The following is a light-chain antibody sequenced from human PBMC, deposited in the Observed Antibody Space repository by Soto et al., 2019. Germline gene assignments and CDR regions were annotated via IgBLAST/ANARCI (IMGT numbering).Light chain of an antibody. CDR2: DVS. V-gene: IGLV2-14*01. Sequence: QAASVSGSPGQSITISCTGTSSDVGGYNYVSWYQQHPGKAPKLMIYDVSNRPSGVSNRFSGSKSGNTASLTISGLQAEDEADYYCSSYTSSSKVFGTGTKLTVL. J-gene: IGLJ1*01. CDR3: SSYTSSSKV. CDR1: SSDVGGYNY.